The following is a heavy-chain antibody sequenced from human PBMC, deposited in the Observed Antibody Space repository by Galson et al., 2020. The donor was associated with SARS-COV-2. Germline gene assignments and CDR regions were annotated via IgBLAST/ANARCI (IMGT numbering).Heavy chain of an antibody. CDR1: GSSLTSGFH. CDR2: IHHSGIF. J-gene: IGHJ4*02. D-gene: IGHD2-15*01. V-gene: IGHV4-38-2*02. Sequence: SETLSLTCNASGSSLTSGFHWGWVRQPPGKGLEWIGTIHHSGIFYYNPSLKSRLTISVYTSKMQSSLCVRCVTAADTSIYYCVGCVTNAADFWGQGTLVTVSS. CDR3: VGCVTNAADF.